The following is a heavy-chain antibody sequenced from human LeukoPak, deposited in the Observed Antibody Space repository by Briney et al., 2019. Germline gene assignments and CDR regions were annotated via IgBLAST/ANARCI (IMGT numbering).Heavy chain of an antibody. Sequence: GESLKISCEGSQYSFTSFWIAWVRQMPGKGLEWMGIIYPGDSDTRYSPSFQGQVTISADKSISTAYLQWSSLKASDTAMYYCARGGIVATTDFDYWGQGTLVTVSS. CDR3: ARGGIVATTDFDY. D-gene: IGHD5-12*01. V-gene: IGHV5-51*01. J-gene: IGHJ4*02. CDR2: IYPGDSDT. CDR1: QYSFTSFW.